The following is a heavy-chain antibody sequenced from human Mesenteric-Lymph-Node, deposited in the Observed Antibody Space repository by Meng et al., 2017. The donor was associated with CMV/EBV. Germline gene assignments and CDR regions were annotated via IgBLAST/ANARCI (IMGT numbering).Heavy chain of an antibody. CDR2: IKQDGSEK. CDR1: GFTFSSYW. J-gene: IGHJ4*02. V-gene: IGHV3-7*03. Sequence: GESLKISCAASGFTFSSYWMSWVRQAPGKGLEWVANIKQDGSEKYYVDSVKGRFTISRDNAKNSLYLQMNSLRPEDTAVYYCARGRRYCSSTSCLYYFDYWGQGTLVTVSS. D-gene: IGHD2-2*01. CDR3: ARGRRYCSSTSCLYYFDY.